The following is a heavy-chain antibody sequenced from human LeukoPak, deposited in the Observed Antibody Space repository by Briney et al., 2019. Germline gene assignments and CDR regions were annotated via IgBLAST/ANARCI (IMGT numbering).Heavy chain of an antibody. CDR2: ISSSGSTI. Sequence: PGGSLRLSCAASGFTFSGYEMNWVRQAPGKGLEWVSYISSSGSTIYYADSVKGRFTISRDNAKNSLFLQMNSLKTEDTAFYYCAKGARSSSGYTTDWGQGILVTVSS. D-gene: IGHD3-22*01. CDR1: GFTFSGYE. CDR3: AKGARSSSGYTTD. J-gene: IGHJ4*02. V-gene: IGHV3-48*03.